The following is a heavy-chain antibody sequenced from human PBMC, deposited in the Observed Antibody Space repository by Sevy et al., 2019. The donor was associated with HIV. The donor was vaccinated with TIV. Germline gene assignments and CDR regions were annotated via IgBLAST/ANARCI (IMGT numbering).Heavy chain of an antibody. Sequence: GGSLRLSCAASGFTFDDYAMHWVRQAPGKGLEWVSGISWNSGSIGYADSVKGRFTISRDNAKNSLYLQMNSLRAEDTALYYCAKGIDYGDPWYFDYWGQGTLVTVSS. D-gene: IGHD4-17*01. CDR1: GFTFDDYA. CDR2: ISWNSGSI. CDR3: AKGIDYGDPWYFDY. J-gene: IGHJ4*02. V-gene: IGHV3-9*01.